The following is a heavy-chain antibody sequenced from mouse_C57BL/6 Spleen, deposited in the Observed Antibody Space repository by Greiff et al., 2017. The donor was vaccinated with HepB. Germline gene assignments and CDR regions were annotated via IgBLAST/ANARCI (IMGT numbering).Heavy chain of an antibody. Sequence: QVQLQQPGAELVKPGASVKLSCKASGYTFTSYWMHWVKQRPGQGLEWIGMIHPNSGSTNYNEKFKSKATLTVDKSSSTAYMKLSSLTSEDSAVYYCARWAVVATDYFDYWGQGTTLTVSS. CDR2: IHPNSGST. CDR1: GYTFTSYW. CDR3: ARWAVVATDYFDY. J-gene: IGHJ2*01. V-gene: IGHV1-64*01. D-gene: IGHD1-1*01.